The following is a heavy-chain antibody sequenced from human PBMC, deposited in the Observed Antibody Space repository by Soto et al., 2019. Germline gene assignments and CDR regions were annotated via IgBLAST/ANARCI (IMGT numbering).Heavy chain of an antibody. Sequence: GGSLRHSCAASGLAFSNYWMSWVRQATGKGLEWVANIKQDGSEKYYVDSVKGRFTISRDNAKNSLYLQMNSLRAEDTAVYYCAKGVWFRENNHYYGMDVWGQGTTVTVSS. D-gene: IGHD3-10*01. V-gene: IGHV3-7*02. J-gene: IGHJ6*02. CDR1: GLAFSNYW. CDR2: IKQDGSEK. CDR3: AKGVWFRENNHYYGMDV.